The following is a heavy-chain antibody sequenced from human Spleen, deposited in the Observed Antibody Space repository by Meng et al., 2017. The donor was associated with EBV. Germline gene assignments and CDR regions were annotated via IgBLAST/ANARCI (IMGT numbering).Heavy chain of an antibody. V-gene: IGHV4-4*02. J-gene: IGHJ4*02. Sequence: QVHLRGLGPGRVKPCGTLHTPCLVSGDSISSCYWWNWVRQPPGKGLDWIGGVYHSGTPNYNPSLKSRVAISVDKSSNKFSLNLTSVTAADTAVYYCVSTAGQSTTWRYFDLWGRGTLVTVSS. CDR3: VSTAGQSTTWRYFDL. CDR1: GDSISSCYW. CDR2: VYHSGTP. D-gene: IGHD1-1*01.